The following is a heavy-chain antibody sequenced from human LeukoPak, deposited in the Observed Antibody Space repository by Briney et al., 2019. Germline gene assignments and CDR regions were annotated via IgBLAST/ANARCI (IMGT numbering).Heavy chain of an antibody. CDR2: FYYRGRN. D-gene: IGHD5-18*01. Sequence: SETLSLTCSVSGGSVSSRSYSWDWIRQPPGKGLEWIGSFYYRGRNYYNASLRSRVTISVDTSKSQFSLKLSSVTAADTAVYYCARLHSGFSYGSDYWGQGTLVTVSS. J-gene: IGHJ4*02. V-gene: IGHV4-39*01. CDR1: GGSVSSRSYS. CDR3: ARLHSGFSYGSDY.